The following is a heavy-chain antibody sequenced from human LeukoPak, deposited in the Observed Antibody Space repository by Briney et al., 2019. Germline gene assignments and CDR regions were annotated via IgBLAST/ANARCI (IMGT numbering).Heavy chain of an antibody. CDR1: GFTFSSYW. CDR3: ARDAGMSLRRSGEKKTRLSAFDI. J-gene: IGHJ3*02. D-gene: IGHD3-16*01. Sequence: GGSLRLSCAASGFTFSSYWMSWVRQAPGKGLEWVANIKQDGSEKYYVDSVKGRFTISRENAKNSLYLQMNSLRAGDTAVYYCARDAGMSLRRSGEKKTRLSAFDIWGQGTMVTVSS. V-gene: IGHV3-7*01. CDR2: IKQDGSEK.